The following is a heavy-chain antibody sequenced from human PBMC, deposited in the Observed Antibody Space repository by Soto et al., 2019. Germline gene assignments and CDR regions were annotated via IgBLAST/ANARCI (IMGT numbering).Heavy chain of an antibody. J-gene: IGHJ5*02. CDR2: IYYSGST. D-gene: IGHD3-22*01. CDR1: GGSISSAGYY. V-gene: IGHV4-31*03. Sequence: PSETLSLTCTVSGGSISSAGYYWSWIRQHPGKGLEWIGYIYYSGSTYYNPSLKSRVTISVDTSKNQFSLKLSSVTAADTAVYYCAAYYYDSSGENWFDPWGQGTLVTVSS. CDR3: AAYYYDSSGENWFDP.